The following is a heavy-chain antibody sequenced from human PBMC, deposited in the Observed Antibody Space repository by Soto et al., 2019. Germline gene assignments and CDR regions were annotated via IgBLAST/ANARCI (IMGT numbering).Heavy chain of an antibody. CDR1: GYTFINYY. CDR2: INPMGGST. V-gene: IGHV1-46*01. CDR3: ATGLVVPAETNWFDP. Sequence: ASVKVSCKASGYTFINYYIHWVRQAPGQGLEWMAIINPMGGSTNYAQEFQGRVTLTGDTSTSTVYMELSSLRFEDTAVYYCATGLVVPAETNWFDPWGQGTLVTVSS. D-gene: IGHD2-2*01. J-gene: IGHJ5*02.